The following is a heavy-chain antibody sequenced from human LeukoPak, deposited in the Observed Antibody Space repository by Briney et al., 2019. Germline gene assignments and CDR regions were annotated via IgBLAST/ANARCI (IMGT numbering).Heavy chain of an antibody. D-gene: IGHD3-10*01. Sequence: LETLSLTCTVSGGSISSYYWGWIRQPPGKGLEWIGSIYYSGSTYYNPSLKSRVTISVDTSKNQFSLKLSSVTAADTAVYYCAGGTGSYGLDYWGQGTLVTVSS. CDR3: AGGTGSYGLDY. CDR2: IYYSGST. V-gene: IGHV4-39*07. J-gene: IGHJ4*02. CDR1: GGSISSYY.